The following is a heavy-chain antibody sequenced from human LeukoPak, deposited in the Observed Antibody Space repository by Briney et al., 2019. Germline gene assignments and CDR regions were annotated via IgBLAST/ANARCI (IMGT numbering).Heavy chain of an antibody. V-gene: IGHV1-2*02. CDR2: INPNSGGT. J-gene: IGHJ4*02. D-gene: IGHD5-24*01. CDR1: GYTFTSYT. Sequence: ASVKVSCKASGYTFTSYTISWVRQAPGQGLEWMGWINPNSGGTPYAQRFQGRVTMTRDTSVNTAYMELSRLISDDTAVYYCARGPISHFDYWGQGTLVTVSS. CDR3: ARGPISHFDY.